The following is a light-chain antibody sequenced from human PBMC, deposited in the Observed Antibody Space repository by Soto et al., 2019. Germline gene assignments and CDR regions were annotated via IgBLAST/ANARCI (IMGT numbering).Light chain of an antibody. CDR3: HHRSKWPYT. CDR1: QSVANY. V-gene: IGKV3-11*01. J-gene: IGKJ2*01. Sequence: DIVLTQSPGTLSLSPGERATLSCRASQSVANYLLWFQQKPGQAPRLLIYDASNRASGIPARFSGSGSGTDFTLPISSLETEDFAVYFCHHRSKWPYTFGQGTKLEIK. CDR2: DAS.